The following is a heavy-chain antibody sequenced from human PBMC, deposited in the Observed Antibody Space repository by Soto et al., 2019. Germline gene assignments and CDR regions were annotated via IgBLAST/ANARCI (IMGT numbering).Heavy chain of an antibody. CDR3: AKTTGEYPLYWYFDL. Sequence: QEQLVESGGGVVQPGRSLRLTCAGSGFTFSSYGMHWVRQAPGKGLEWVAIISYDGSNKYYADSVKGRFTISRDNSKNTLYLQMNSLRAEDTAVYYCAKTTGEYPLYWYFDLWGRGTLVTVSS. CDR1: GFTFSSYG. D-gene: IGHD4-17*01. CDR2: ISYDGSNK. J-gene: IGHJ2*01. V-gene: IGHV3-30*18.